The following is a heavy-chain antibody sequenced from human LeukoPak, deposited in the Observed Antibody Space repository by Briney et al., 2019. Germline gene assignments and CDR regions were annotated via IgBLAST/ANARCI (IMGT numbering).Heavy chain of an antibody. J-gene: IGHJ5*02. CDR3: TSQWLA. CDR1: GFTLRDSA. D-gene: IGHD6-19*01. CDR2: IRSKANDYAT. Sequence: GGSLRLSCAASGFTLRDSAMHWVRQASGKGLEWVGHIRSKANDYATAYATSVKGRFTISRDDSKNMAFLEMNTLKSEDTAIYYCTSQWLAWGQGTLVTVSS. V-gene: IGHV3-73*01.